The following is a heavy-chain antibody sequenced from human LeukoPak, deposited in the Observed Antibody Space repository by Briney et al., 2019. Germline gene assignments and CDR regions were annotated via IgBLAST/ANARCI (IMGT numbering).Heavy chain of an antibody. V-gene: IGHV1-24*01. D-gene: IGHD2-15*01. CDR2: FDPEDGET. Sequence: GASVKVSCKVSGYTLTKLSMHWVRQAPGKGLEWMGGFDPEDGETIYAQKFQGRVTMTEDTSTDTAYMELSSLRSEDTAVYYCATSQAALGASDAFDIWGQGTMVTVSS. CDR3: ATSQAALGASDAFDI. CDR1: GYTLTKLS. J-gene: IGHJ3*02.